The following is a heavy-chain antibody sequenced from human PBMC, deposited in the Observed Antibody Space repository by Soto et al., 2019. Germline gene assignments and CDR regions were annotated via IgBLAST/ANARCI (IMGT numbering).Heavy chain of an antibody. V-gene: IGHV4-39*01. D-gene: IGHD3-10*01. J-gene: IGHJ5*02. CDR3: ARHIAWWVRGVIRIAGWFDP. Sequence: QLQLQESGPGLVKPSETLSLTCTVSGGSISSSSYYWGWIRQPPGKGLEWIGGIYYSGSTYYNPSLKSRVTISVDTSKNQFSLTLSSVTAADTVVYYCARHIAWWVRGVIRIAGWFDPWGQVTLVTVSS. CDR1: GGSISSSSYY. CDR2: IYYSGST.